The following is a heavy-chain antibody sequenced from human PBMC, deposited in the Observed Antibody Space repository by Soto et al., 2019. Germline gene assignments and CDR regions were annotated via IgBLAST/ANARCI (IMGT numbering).Heavy chain of an antibody. J-gene: IGHJ6*02. CDR3: QARGPLPTKGNGEYYYYGMAV. Sequence: QLQLQESGSGLVKPSQTLSLTCAASGGSISSGGYSWSLIRQPPGKGLEWIGDISHSGGTYYNPSLKSRVNISVDRSKNQSSLKLSSATAADTAVYYCQARGPLPTKGNGEYYYYGMAVWGQGTTVTVSS. V-gene: IGHV4-30-2*01. CDR1: GGSISSGGYS. CDR2: ISHSGGT. D-gene: IGHD2-15*01.